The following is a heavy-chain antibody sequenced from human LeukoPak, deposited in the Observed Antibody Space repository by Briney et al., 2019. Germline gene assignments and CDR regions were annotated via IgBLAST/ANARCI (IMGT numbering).Heavy chain of an antibody. V-gene: IGHV4-39*01. CDR1: GGSISRSSYY. D-gene: IGHD3-9*01. Sequence: PSETLSLTCSVSGGSISRSSYYWGWIRQPPGKELEWIGSIHDSGSTYYNQTLKSRVTISVDTSKNQFSLQLSSVTAADTAVYYCARFADILTGYFSRAFDYWGQGTLVTVSS. CDR2: IHDSGST. CDR3: ARFADILTGYFSRAFDY. J-gene: IGHJ4*02.